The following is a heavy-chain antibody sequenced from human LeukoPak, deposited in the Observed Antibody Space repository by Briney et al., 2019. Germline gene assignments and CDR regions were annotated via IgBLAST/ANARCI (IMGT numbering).Heavy chain of an antibody. D-gene: IGHD2-8*01. Sequence: GGSLRLSCAASGFTFSSYSMNWVRQAPGKGLEWVSSISSSSSYIYYADSVKGRFTISRDNAKNSLYLQMNSLGAEDTALYYCAVYRGKSSRDFDLWGRGTLVTVSS. V-gene: IGHV3-21*01. CDR2: ISSSSSYI. J-gene: IGHJ2*01. CDR1: GFTFSSYS. CDR3: AVYRGKSSRDFDL.